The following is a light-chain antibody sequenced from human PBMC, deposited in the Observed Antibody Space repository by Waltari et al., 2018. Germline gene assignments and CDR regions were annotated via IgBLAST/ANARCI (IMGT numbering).Light chain of an antibody. CDR2: EDT. CDR3: YSSDSTGLRV. Sequence: SYELTQPPSVSVSPGQTARITCSGHELPRKYAYWFQQKSGQAPRLVIYEDTKRPSGLPERFSGSSSGTVATLTITGAQVDDEADYYCYSSDSTGLRVFGGGTTVVVL. J-gene: IGLJ1*01. V-gene: IGLV3-10*01. CDR1: ELPRKY.